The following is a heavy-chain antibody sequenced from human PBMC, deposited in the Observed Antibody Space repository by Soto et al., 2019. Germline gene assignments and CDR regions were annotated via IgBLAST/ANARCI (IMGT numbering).Heavy chain of an antibody. J-gene: IGHJ6*02. CDR2: INHSGST. CDR1: GGSFSGYY. D-gene: IGHD3-9*01. Sequence: PSETLSLTCAVYGGSFSGYYWSWIRQPPGKGLEWIGEINHSGSTNYNPSLKSRVTIPVDTSKNQFSLKLSSVTAADTAVYYCARGHSRGVSGGYDILTGNYGMDVWGQGTKVTVSS. V-gene: IGHV4-34*01. CDR3: ARGHSRGVSGGYDILTGNYGMDV.